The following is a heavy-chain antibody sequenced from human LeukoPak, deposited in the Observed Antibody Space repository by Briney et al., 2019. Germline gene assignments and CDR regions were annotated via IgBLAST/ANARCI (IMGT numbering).Heavy chain of an antibody. CDR2: TNPNSGNT. D-gene: IGHD1-26*01. Sequence: GASVKVSCKASGYTFTSYDINWVRQATGQGLEWMGWTNPNSGNTGYAQKFQGRVTMTRNTSISTAYMELSSLRSEDTAVYYCARGLRSNNWFDPWGQGTLVTVSS. CDR1: GYTFTSYD. V-gene: IGHV1-8*01. J-gene: IGHJ5*02. CDR3: ARGLRSNNWFDP.